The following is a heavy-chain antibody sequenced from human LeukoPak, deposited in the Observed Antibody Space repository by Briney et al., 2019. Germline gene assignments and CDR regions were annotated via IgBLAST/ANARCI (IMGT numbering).Heavy chain of an antibody. D-gene: IGHD5-24*01. CDR3: ARGSSRDGYNFYY. V-gene: IGHV4-59*11. J-gene: IGHJ4*02. Sequence: SETLSLTCTVSGGSISSHYCSWIRQSPEKGLEWIGYIYYSGSTNYNPSLKSRVTISVDTSKNQFSLKLSSVTAADTAVYYCARGSSRDGYNFYYWGQGTLVTVSS. CDR1: GGSISSHY. CDR2: IYYSGST.